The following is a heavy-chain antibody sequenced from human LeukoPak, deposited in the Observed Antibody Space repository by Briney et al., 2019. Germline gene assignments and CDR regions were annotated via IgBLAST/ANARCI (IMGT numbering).Heavy chain of an antibody. V-gene: IGHV3-21*01. D-gene: IGHD5-18*01. Sequence: AGGSLRLSCAASGFTFTRYSMNWVRQAPGTGLEWVSSISVSSSYIYYADSVKGRFTISRDNAKNSLDLQMNSLRAEDTAVYYCARSNGWHGGLDAFDIWGQGTMVTVSS. CDR1: GFTFTRYS. J-gene: IGHJ3*02. CDR2: ISVSSSYI. CDR3: ARSNGWHGGLDAFDI.